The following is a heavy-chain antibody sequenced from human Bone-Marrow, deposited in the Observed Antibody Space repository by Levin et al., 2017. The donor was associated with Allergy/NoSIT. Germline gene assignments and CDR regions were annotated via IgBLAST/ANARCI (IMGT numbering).Heavy chain of an antibody. CDR1: GFTVNSKY. J-gene: IGHJ2*01. CDR3: AKCSGWYGKGFFGL. D-gene: IGHD6-19*01. CDR2: IYSDDFGGDT. Sequence: GGSLRLSCAASGFTVNSKYMSWVRQAPGKGLEWVSVIYSDDFGGDTKYIESVKGRFTISSDTSTNTLYLQMNSLRVEDTAVYYCAKCSGWYGKGFFGLWGRGTLFTDPS. V-gene: IGHV3-53*01.